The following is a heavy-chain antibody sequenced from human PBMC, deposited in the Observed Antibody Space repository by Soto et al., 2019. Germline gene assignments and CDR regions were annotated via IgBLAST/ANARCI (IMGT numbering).Heavy chain of an antibody. V-gene: IGHV4-34*02. CDR1: GESFSGYY. J-gene: IGHJ4*02. Sequence: QVQLQQWGAGLLKPSETLSLTCAVYGESFSGYYWSWIRQPPGKGLEWIGEINHSGSTNYNPSLKSRVTRSGETSKKPVLLKVSLLTAADTAMYFLAGNTVAKISPFDYWGQGTLVTVSS. CDR2: INHSGST. CDR3: AGNTVAKISPFDY. D-gene: IGHD5-12*01.